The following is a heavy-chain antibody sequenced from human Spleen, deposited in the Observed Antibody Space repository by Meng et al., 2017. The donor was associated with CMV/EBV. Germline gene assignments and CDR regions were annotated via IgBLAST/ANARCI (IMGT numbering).Heavy chain of an antibody. V-gene: IGHV3-23*01. Sequence: GESLKISCAASRFRFSTYAMTWLRQSPGKGLEWVSTISAAGIGRHYADSVKGRFSISRDNSKNTLSLQMNSLGVEDTAVYFCAKAYYPEDVDFWPSYPPDYWGPGTLVTVSS. D-gene: IGHD3-3*01. CDR1: RFRFSTYA. CDR3: AKAYYPEDVDFWPSYPPDY. CDR2: ISAAGIGR. J-gene: IGHJ4*02.